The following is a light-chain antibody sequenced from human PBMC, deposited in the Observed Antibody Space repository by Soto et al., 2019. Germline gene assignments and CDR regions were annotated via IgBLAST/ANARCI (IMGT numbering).Light chain of an antibody. CDR1: SSDVGNYKY. Sequence: SARTQPASESGSPGQSITISCTGTSSDVGNYKYVSWYQQHPGKAPKLMIYEVSNRPSGVSNRFSGSKSGNTASLTISGLQAEDETDYYCFSYTSSGTYVFGTGTKVTVL. V-gene: IGLV2-14*01. CDR3: FSYTSSGTYV. J-gene: IGLJ1*01. CDR2: EVS.